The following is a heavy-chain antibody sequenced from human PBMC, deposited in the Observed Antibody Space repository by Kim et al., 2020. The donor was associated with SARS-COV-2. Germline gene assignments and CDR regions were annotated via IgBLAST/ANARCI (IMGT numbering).Heavy chain of an antibody. D-gene: IGHD2-2*02. CDR1: SGSFSGHY. CDR3: ARGRAGVVPAPILGLGPHYDYFIMDV. Sequence: SETLSLTCAVYSGSFSGHYWSWIRQPPGKGLEWIGKIHESGSANYNPSLMSRVSISIDGSKNQFSLKLSSVTAADTGFYYCARGRAGVVPAPILGLGPHYDYFIMDVWGHGTTVTVS. CDR2: IHESGSA. V-gene: IGHV4-34*01. J-gene: IGHJ6*02.